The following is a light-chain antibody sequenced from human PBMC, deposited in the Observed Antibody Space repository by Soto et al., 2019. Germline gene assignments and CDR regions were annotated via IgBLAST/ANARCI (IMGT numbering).Light chain of an antibody. CDR1: SNDVGTYNR. Sequence: QSALTQPPSVSGSPGQSVTISCTGTSNDVGTYNRVSWYQGPPGTAPKLMIYEVNNRPSGVPDRFSGSKSGNTASLTISGLQAEDEADYYCSSYTSSSTLLFGGGTKVTVL. CDR3: SSYTSSSTLL. V-gene: IGLV2-18*02. J-gene: IGLJ2*01. CDR2: EVN.